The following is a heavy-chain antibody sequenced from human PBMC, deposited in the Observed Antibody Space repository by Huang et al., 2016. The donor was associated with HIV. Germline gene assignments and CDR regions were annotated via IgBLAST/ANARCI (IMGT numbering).Heavy chain of an antibody. V-gene: IGHV5-51*03. CDR1: GYNFTNYW. Sequence: EVQLVQSGAELKKPGESLKISCRGFGYNFTNYWIGWVRQMPGKGLEWMGIIYPAYSDTKYNPSFQGQVSISVDNSINTAFLHWSSLKASDTAMYYCVRDRNTWVRGGYDFWGQGALVTVSS. J-gene: IGHJ4*01. D-gene: IGHD6-25*01. CDR3: VRDRNTWVRGGYDF. CDR2: IYPAYSDT.